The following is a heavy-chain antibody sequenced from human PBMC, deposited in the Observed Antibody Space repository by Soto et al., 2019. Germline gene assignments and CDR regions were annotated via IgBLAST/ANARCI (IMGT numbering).Heavy chain of an antibody. V-gene: IGHV4-4*02. J-gene: IGHJ4*02. Sequence: QIQLQESGPGLLKPSGTLSLTCAVSGGSISSANWWSWVRQPPGKGLEWIGEVYHRRTTNYNPSLKSRVTISIDESNNHLSLKLSSVTAADTAVYYCATREMATRTEYWGQGTLVTVSS. D-gene: IGHD5-12*01. CDR3: ATREMATRTEY. CDR1: GGSISSANW. CDR2: VYHRRTT.